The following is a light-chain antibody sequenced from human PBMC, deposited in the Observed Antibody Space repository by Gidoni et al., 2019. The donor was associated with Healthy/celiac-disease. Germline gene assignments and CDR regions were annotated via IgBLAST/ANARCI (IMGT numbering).Light chain of an antibody. V-gene: IGLV2-23*01. J-gene: IGLJ1*01. CDR1: SSDVGSYKL. CDR2: ECS. Sequence: QSALTQPAPVSGSPGQSITISCTGTSSDVGSYKLVSWYQQHPVKAPKLMLDECSKRPSGVSNRFSGSQSCNPASLTISWLQAEDEAYYYCCSYAGSSLYVFGTGTKVTVL. CDR3: CSYAGSSLYV.